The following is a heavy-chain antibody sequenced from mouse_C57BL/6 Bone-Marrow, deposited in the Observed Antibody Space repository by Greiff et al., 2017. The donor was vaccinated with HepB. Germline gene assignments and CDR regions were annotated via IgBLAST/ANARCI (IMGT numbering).Heavy chain of an antibody. Sequence: EVQLQQSGPELVKPGASVKIPCKASGYTFTDYNMDWVKQSHGKSLEWIGDLNPNNGVTIYNQKFKGKATLTVDKSSSTAYMELRSLTSEDTAVYYCARSSLYYGSSYFDYWGQGTTLTVSS. V-gene: IGHV1-18*01. CDR2: LNPNNGVT. D-gene: IGHD1-1*01. CDR1: GYTFTDYN. CDR3: ARSSLYYGSSYFDY. J-gene: IGHJ2*01.